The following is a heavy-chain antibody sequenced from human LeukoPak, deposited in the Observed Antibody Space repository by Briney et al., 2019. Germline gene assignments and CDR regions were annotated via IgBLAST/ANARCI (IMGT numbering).Heavy chain of an antibody. CDR1: GFTFGSYE. J-gene: IGHJ3*01. V-gene: IGHV3-48*03. CDR2: ISSSDNTI. CDR3: AKEDYYALGDAFDL. D-gene: IGHD3-10*01. Sequence: PGGSLRLSCAASGFTFGSYEMNWVRQAPGKGLEWVSYISSSDNTIHYADSVKGRFTISRDNAKNSLFLQMSSLRADDTAVYYCAKEDYYALGDAFDLWGQGTMVTVSS.